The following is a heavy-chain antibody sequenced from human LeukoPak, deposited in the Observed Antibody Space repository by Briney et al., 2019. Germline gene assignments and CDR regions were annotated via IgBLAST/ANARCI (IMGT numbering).Heavy chain of an antibody. CDR2: INPNAGAT. Sequence: GASVKVSCKASGYTFTGYYLHWVRQAPGQGLEWMGWINPNAGATDFAQKFQGRVTFTWDTSITTAYMELNILTSDDAAIYYCARIAMFGVVVRPDHHFALWGQGTMVTLSS. D-gene: IGHD3-3*01. CDR1: GYTFTGYY. J-gene: IGHJ3*01. V-gene: IGHV1-2*02. CDR3: ARIAMFGVVVRPDHHFAL.